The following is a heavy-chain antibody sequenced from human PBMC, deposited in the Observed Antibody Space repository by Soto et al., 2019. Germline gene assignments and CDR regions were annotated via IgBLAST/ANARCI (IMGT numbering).Heavy chain of an antibody. CDR1: GFIFSNAW. CDR3: AKDRVGATTGHDAFDS. J-gene: IGHJ3*02. V-gene: IGHV3-23*01. Sequence: GGSLRLSCAASGFIFSNAWINWVRQAPGKGLEWVSAISGSGGSTYYADSVKGRFTISRDNSKNTLYLQMNSLRAEDTAVYYCAKDRVGATTGHDAFDSWGQGTMVTVSS. D-gene: IGHD1-26*01. CDR2: ISGSGGST.